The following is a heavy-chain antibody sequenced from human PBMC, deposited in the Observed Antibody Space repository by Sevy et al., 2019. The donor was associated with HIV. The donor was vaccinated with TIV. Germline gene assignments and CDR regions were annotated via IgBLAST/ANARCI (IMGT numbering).Heavy chain of an antibody. CDR2: FDPQDGET. D-gene: IGHD2-15*01. V-gene: IGHV1-24*01. Sequence: ASVKVSCKVSGYTLTKLSIHWVRQAPGKGLEWMGDFDPQDGETIYPERFQGRLTMTVDTSTDTAYMEQSRLTSEDTAVYYGATVGLRYYSGASSYQGDWFDPWGQGTLVTVSS. J-gene: IGHJ5*02. CDR3: ATVGLRYYSGASSYQGDWFDP. CDR1: GYTLTKLS.